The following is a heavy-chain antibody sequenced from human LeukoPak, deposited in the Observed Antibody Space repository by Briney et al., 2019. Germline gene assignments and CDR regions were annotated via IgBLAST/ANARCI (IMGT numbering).Heavy chain of an antibody. CDR2: IYYSGST. D-gene: IGHD3-10*01. CDR1: GGAIRSSSYY. V-gene: IGHV4-39*01. Sequence: SETLSLTCIVSGGAIRSSSYYWGWIRQPPGKGLEWIGSIYYSGSTYYNPSLKSRVTTSVDTSKNQFSLKLSSVTAADTAVYYCARGVTARAFDIWGQGTMVTVSS. CDR3: ARGVTARAFDI. J-gene: IGHJ3*02.